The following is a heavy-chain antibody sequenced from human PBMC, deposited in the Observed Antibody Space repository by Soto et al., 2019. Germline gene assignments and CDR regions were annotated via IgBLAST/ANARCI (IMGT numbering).Heavy chain of an antibody. V-gene: IGHV3-33*01. CDR2: IWYDGSNK. D-gene: IGHD1-7*01. CDR3: ARERRIPGTIDY. J-gene: IGHJ4*02. CDR1: GFTFSSYG. Sequence: GGSLRLSCAASGFTFSSYGMHWVRQAPGKGLEWVAVIWYDGSNKYYADSVKGRFTISRDNSKNTLYLQMNSLRAEDTAVYYCARERRIPGTIDYWGQGTLLTVYS.